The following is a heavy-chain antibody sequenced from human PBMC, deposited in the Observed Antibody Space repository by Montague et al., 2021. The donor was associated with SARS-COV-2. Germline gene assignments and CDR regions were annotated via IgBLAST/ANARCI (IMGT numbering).Heavy chain of an antibody. CDR3: ARGDDNGSYWLRGMDV. CDR1: GGSISSGSYY. D-gene: IGHD1-26*01. V-gene: IGHV4-61*02. J-gene: IGHJ6*02. Sequence: TLSLTCTVSGGSISSGSYYWTWIRQPAGKGLEWIGRIYTSGSTNYNPSLKSRVTISVDRSKNQFSLKLSSVTAADTAVYYCARGDDNGSYWLRGMDVWGQGTTVTVSS. CDR2: IYTSGST.